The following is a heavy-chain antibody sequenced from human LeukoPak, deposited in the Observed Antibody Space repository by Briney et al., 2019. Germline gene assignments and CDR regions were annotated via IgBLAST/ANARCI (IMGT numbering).Heavy chain of an antibody. CDR3: ARSEPYIQGPGIAVAGTGDYYGMDV. J-gene: IGHJ6*02. Sequence: GGSLRLSCAASGFTFSDYSLNWVRQAPGKGLEWVSCISGDSRYIYYADSLKGRSTISRDNAQNSLYLHMNSLRAEDTAVYYCARSEPYIQGPGIAVAGTGDYYGMDVWGQGTTVTVSS. CDR1: GFTFSDYS. D-gene: IGHD6-19*01. V-gene: IGHV3-21*06. CDR2: ISGDSRYI.